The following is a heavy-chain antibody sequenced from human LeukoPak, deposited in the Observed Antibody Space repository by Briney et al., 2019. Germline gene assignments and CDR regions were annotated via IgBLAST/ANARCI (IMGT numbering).Heavy chain of an antibody. J-gene: IGHJ4*02. CDR1: GLSFTTFA. Sequence: PGGSLRLSCAASGLSFTTFAMSWVRQGPARGLEWVSSMKGTGETFDADSVKGRFTLSRDSSRNTVHLQLNNLRVEDTAIYYCARASWVSTTDAVRWGQGTLVTVSS. CDR3: ARASWVSTTDAVR. V-gene: IGHV3-23*01. D-gene: IGHD1-14*01. CDR2: MKGTGET.